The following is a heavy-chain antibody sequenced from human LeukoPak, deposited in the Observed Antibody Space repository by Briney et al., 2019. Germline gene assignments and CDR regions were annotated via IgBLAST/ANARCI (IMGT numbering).Heavy chain of an antibody. CDR1: GFTFSSYA. D-gene: IGHD1-26*01. Sequence: GSLRLSCAASGFTFSSYAMTWVRQAPGKGLEWVSTISGSGGSTYYADSVKGRFTISRDNSKNTLYLQMNSLRAEDTAVYYCAKDVGSMIDYFGFWGQGTLVTVSS. J-gene: IGHJ4*02. V-gene: IGHV3-23*01. CDR2: ISGSGGST. CDR3: AKDVGSMIDYFGF.